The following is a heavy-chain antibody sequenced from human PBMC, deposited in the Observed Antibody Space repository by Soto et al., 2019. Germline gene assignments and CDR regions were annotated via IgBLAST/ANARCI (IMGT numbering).Heavy chain of an antibody. CDR1: GASLHNYY. J-gene: IGHJ4*02. Sequence: QVQLQESGPGLVKPSETLSLTCNVSGASLHNYYWSWIWQGPRKGLEWIAYTFHSGTANSNPSLRSLSTLAVDKSTKQFALRLNSVTAADTAVYYCARVAPENEARHFGYWGQGALFTVAS. CDR3: ARVAPENEARHFGY. V-gene: IGHV4-59*01. D-gene: IGHD1-1*01. CDR2: TFHSGTA.